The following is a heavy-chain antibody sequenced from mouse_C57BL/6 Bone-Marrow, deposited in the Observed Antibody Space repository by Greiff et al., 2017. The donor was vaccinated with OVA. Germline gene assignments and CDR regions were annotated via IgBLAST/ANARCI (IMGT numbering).Heavy chain of an antibody. CDR1: GYTFTSYW. CDR2: IYPGSGST. CDR3: ARGVYYDYDMFAY. V-gene: IGHV1-55*01. D-gene: IGHD2-4*01. Sequence: VQLQQPGAELVKPGASVKMSCKASGYTFTSYWITWVKQRPGQGLEWIGDIYPGSGSTNYNEKFKSKATLTVDTPSSTAYMQLSSLTSEDSAVYYCARGVYYDYDMFAYWGQGTLVTVSA. J-gene: IGHJ3*01.